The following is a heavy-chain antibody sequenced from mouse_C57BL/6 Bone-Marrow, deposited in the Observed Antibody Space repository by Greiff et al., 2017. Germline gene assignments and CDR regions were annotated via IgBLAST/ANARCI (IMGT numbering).Heavy chain of an antibody. V-gene: IGHV1-59*01. CDR2: IDPSDSYT. D-gene: IGHD3-3*01. CDR1: GYTFTSYW. J-gene: IGHJ4*01. CDR3: ARPGTRYYYAMDY. Sequence: VQLQQPGAELVRPGPSVKLSCKASGYTFTSYWMHWVKQRPGQGLEWIGVIDPSDSYTNYNQKFKGKATLTVDTSSSTAYMQLSSLTSEDSAVYYCARPGTRYYYAMDYWGQGTSVTVSS.